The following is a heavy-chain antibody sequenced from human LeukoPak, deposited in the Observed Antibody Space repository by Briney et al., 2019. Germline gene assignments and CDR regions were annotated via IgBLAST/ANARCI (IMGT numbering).Heavy chain of an antibody. CDR3: ARHSGVFSGAAFDI. V-gene: IGHV4-59*08. D-gene: IGHD2-21*01. CDR2: IYYSGST. J-gene: IGHJ3*02. CDR1: GGSISSYY. Sequence: PSETLSLTCTVSGGSISSYYWSWIRRPPGKGLEWIGYIYYSGSTNYNPSLKSRVTISVDTSKNQFSLKLSSVTAADTAVYYCARHSGVFSGAAFDIWGQGTMVTVSS.